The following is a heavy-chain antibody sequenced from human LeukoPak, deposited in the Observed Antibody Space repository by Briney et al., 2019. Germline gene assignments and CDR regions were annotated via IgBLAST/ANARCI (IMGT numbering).Heavy chain of an antibody. CDR2: ISGSGGST. V-gene: IGHV3-23*01. Sequence: GGSLRLSCAASGFTFSSYSMNWVRQAPGKGLEWVSAISGSGGSTYYADSVKGRFTISRDNSKNTLYLQMNSLRAEDTAVYYCASYSSSRGTFDYWGQGTLVTVSS. J-gene: IGHJ4*02. CDR1: GFTFSSYS. D-gene: IGHD6-6*01. CDR3: ASYSSSRGTFDY.